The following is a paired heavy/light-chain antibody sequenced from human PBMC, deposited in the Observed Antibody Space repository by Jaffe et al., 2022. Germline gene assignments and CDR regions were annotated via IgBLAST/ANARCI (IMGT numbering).Heavy chain of an antibody. Sequence: EVHLVESGGALAQPGGSLRVSCAASGFSVNTKYMNWIRQAPGKGLEWVSVIYSSGSTYYADSAKGRFTISRDDSTNMVHLQMTRLRPEDTAVYYCAGYYWNDEGDFIDFWGRGTLVTVSS. J-gene: IGHJ4*02. D-gene: IGHD1-1*01. V-gene: IGHV3-66*02. CDR3: AGYYWNDEGDFIDF. CDR2: IYSSGST. CDR1: GFSVNTKY.
Light chain of an antibody. CDR1: GSDIGLYA. J-gene: IGLJ2*01. CDR3: ATWDDNFNGRML. CDR2: GHN. Sequence: QSVLTQPPSASGAPGQTVTISCSGSGSDIGLYAVTWYQQLPGTAPKLLISGHNQRPSGVPDRFSASKSGTSASLAISGLQSEDEADYYCATWDDNFNGRMLFGGGTKLTVL. V-gene: IGLV1-44*01.